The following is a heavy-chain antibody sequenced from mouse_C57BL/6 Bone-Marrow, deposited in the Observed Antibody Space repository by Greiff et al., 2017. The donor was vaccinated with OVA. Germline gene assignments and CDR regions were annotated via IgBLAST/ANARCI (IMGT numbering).Heavy chain of an antibody. CDR2: IDPANGNT. J-gene: IGHJ2*01. V-gene: IGHV14-3*01. D-gene: IGHD1-1*01. CDR1: GFNIKNTY. CDR3: ARRHCSRRYYFDY. Sequence: EVKLMDSVAELVRPGASVKLSCTASGFNIKNTYMHWVKQRPEQGLEWIGRIDPANGNTKYAPKFQGKATITADTSSNTAYLQLSSLTSEDTAIYYCARRHCSRRYYFDYGGQGTTRTVSS.